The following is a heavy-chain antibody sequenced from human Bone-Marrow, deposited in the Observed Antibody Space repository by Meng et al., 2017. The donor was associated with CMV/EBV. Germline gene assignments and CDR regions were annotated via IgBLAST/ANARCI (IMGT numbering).Heavy chain of an antibody. CDR3: AKDIGRAAHCGGDCYFDP. J-gene: IGHJ5*02. CDR1: GFTFSSYA. D-gene: IGHD2-21*01. Sequence: GGSLRLSCAASGFTFSSYAMSWVRQAPGKGLEWVSVIYSGGSSTYYADSVKGRFTISRDNAKNSLYLQMNSLRAEDTALYYCAKDIGRAAHCGGDCYFDPWGQGTLVTVSS. CDR2: IYSGGSST. V-gene: IGHV3-23*03.